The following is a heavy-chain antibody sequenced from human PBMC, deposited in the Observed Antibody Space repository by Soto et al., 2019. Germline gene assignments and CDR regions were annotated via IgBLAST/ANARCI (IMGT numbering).Heavy chain of an antibody. J-gene: IGHJ3*02. CDR3: ARGPTGSTYDAFDI. CDR2: INHSGST. CDR1: GGSFSGYY. D-gene: IGHD3-9*01. Sequence: SETLSLTCAVYGGSFSGYYWSWIRQPPGKGLEWIGEINHSGSTNYNPSLKSRITISVDTSKNRFSLKLSSVTAADTAVYYCARGPTGSTYDAFDIWGQGTMVTVSS. V-gene: IGHV4-34*01.